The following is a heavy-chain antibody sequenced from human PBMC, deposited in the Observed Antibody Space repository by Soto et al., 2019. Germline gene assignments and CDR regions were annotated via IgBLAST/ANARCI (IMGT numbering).Heavy chain of an antibody. CDR1: GFTVSSNY. D-gene: IGHD2-15*01. CDR2: IYSGGST. V-gene: IGHV3-53*01. J-gene: IGHJ3*02. Sequence: GGSLRLSCAASGFTVSSNYMSWVRQAPGKGLEWVSVIYSGGSTYYADSVKGRFTISRDNSKNTLYLQMNSLRAEDTAVYYCARDLGYCSGGSCSNDAFDIWGQGTMVTVSS. CDR3: ARDLGYCSGGSCSNDAFDI.